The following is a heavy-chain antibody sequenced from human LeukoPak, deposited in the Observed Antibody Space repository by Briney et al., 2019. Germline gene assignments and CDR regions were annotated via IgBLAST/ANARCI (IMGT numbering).Heavy chain of an antibody. J-gene: IGHJ6*03. CDR1: GGSFSGYY. V-gene: IGHV4-34*01. Sequence: PSETLSLTCAVYGGSFSGYYWSWVRQPPGKGMEWIGEINHSGSNNYNPSLKSRVTISVDKSKKQFALKQRYMAAADTAVYYCARGLKDSSGWRHYYYYMDVWGKGTTVTVSS. CDR2: INHSGSN. CDR3: ARGLKDSSGWRHYYYYMDV. D-gene: IGHD6-19*01.